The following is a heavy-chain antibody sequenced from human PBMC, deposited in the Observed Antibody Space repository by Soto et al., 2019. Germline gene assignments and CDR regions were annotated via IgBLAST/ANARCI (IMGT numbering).Heavy chain of an antibody. CDR2: IYHSGST. V-gene: IGHV4-30-2*01. CDR1: GGSISSGGYS. CDR3: ARDKIVVSGTGYPFDI. J-gene: IGHJ3*02. Sequence: SETLSLTCAVSGGSISSGGYSWSWIRQPPGKGLEWIGYIYHSGSTNYNPSLKSRVTVSVDASKNQFSLKLSSVTAADTAVYYCARDKIVVSGTGYPFDIWGQGTMVTVSS. D-gene: IGHD1-1*01.